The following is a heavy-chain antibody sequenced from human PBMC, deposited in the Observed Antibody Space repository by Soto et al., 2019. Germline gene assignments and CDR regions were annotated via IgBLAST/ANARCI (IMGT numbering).Heavy chain of an antibody. Sequence: QVQLQESGPGLVKPSQTLSLTCTVSGGSITSGGYYWSWIRQHAGKGLEWIGYIYYSGSTYYKPSLHSRVNRSVDPSNNKFSLKISSVTVADTAVYYCASTDHGWDFDYWGQGTLGTVSS. D-gene: IGHD3-16*01. CDR3: ASTDHGWDFDY. V-gene: IGHV4-31*03. CDR1: GGSITSGGYY. J-gene: IGHJ4*02. CDR2: IYYSGST.